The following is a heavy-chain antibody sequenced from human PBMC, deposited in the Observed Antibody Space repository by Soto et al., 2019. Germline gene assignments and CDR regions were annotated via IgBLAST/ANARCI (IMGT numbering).Heavy chain of an antibody. Sequence: ASVKVSCKASGYTFTSYYMHWVRQAPGQGLEWMGLINPSGGSTSYAQKFQGRVTMTRDTSTSTVYMELSSLRSEDTAVYYCAREVAAAAGTPFDAFDIWGQGTMVTVSS. CDR2: INPSGGST. D-gene: IGHD6-13*01. CDR1: GYTFTSYY. J-gene: IGHJ3*02. CDR3: AREVAAAAGTPFDAFDI. V-gene: IGHV1-46*01.